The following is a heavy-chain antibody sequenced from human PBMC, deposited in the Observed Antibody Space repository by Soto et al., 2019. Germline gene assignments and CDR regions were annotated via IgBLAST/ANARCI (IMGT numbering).Heavy chain of an antibody. Sequence: PSETLSLTCTVSGGSISSGDYYWSWIRQPPGKGLEWIGYIYYSGSTYYNPSLKSRVTISVDTSKNSLYLQMNSLTAGDTAVYYCAKGPHSASGYYYMDVWGKGTTVTGSS. CDR1: GGSISSGDYY. V-gene: IGHV4-30-4*01. D-gene: IGHD3-10*01. J-gene: IGHJ6*03. CDR3: AKGPHSASGYYYMDV. CDR2: IYYSGST.